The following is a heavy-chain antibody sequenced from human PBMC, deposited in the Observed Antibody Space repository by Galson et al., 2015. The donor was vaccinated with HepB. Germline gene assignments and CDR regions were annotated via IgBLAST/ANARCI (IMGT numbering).Heavy chain of an antibody. CDR2: IKSKTDGGTT. D-gene: IGHD5-18*01. V-gene: IGHV3-15*01. J-gene: IGHJ6*02. Sequence: LRLSCAASGFTFSNAWMSWVRQAPGKGLEWVGRIKSKTDGGTTDYAAPVKGRFTISRDDSKNTLYLQMNSLKTEDTAVYYCTTGKWYSYGYGMDVWGQGTTVTVSS. CDR1: GFTFSNAW. CDR3: TTGKWYSYGYGMDV.